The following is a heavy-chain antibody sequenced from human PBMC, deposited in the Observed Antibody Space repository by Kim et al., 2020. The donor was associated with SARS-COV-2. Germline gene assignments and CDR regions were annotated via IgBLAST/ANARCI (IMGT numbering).Heavy chain of an antibody. J-gene: IGHJ2*01. Sequence: SETLSLTCTVSGGSIRSHHWSWIRQPPGKGLEWIGYIYHSGITDHNPSLKSPVTISVDTSKNQFSVKLSSVTAADTAVYYCARKGSNHGGFDLWGRGTLVTVSS. D-gene: IGHD1-26*01. CDR2: IYHSGIT. V-gene: IGHV4-59*11. CDR1: GGSIRSHH. CDR3: ARKGSNHGGFDL.